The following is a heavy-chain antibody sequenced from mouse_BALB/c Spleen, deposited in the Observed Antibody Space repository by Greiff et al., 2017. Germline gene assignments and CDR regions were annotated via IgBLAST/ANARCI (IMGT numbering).Heavy chain of an antibody. CDR3: TRADGNYFDY. CDR2: ISSGGSYT. D-gene: IGHD2-3*01. Sequence: EVKLVESGGGLVKPGGSLKLSCAASGFTFSSYTMSWVRQTPEKRLEWVATISSGGSYTYYPDSVKGRFTISRDNAKNTLYLQMSSLKSEDTAMYYCTRADGNYFDYWGQGTTLTVSS. J-gene: IGHJ2*01. V-gene: IGHV5-6-4*01. CDR1: GFTFSSYT.